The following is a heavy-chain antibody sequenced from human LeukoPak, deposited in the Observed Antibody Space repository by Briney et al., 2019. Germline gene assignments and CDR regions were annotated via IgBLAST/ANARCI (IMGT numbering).Heavy chain of an antibody. D-gene: IGHD5-24*01. CDR1: GFTFSSYS. CDR3: QWLQFSDLDY. CDR2: ISSSSSYI. J-gene: IGHJ4*02. V-gene: IGHV3-21*01. Sequence: PGGSLRLSCAASGFTFSSYSMNGVRQAPGKGVEGGSSISSSSSYIYYADSVKGRFTISRDNAKNSLYLQMNSLRAEDTAVYYCQWLQFSDLDYWGQGTLVTVSS.